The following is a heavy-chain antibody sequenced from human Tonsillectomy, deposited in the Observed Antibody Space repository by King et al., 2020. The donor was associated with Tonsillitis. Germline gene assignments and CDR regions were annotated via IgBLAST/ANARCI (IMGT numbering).Heavy chain of an antibody. V-gene: IGHV3-30*02. Sequence: VQLVESGGGVVQPGGSLRLSCAASGFTFSSYGMHWVRQAPGKGLEWVAFIRYDGSNKYYADSVKGRFTISRDNSKNTLYLQMNSLRAEDTAVYYCAKDQCSGCSCVGWFVPWGQGTLVTVSS. D-gene: IGHD2-15*01. J-gene: IGHJ5*02. CDR3: AKDQCSGCSCVGWFVP. CDR1: GFTFSSYG. CDR2: IRYDGSNK.